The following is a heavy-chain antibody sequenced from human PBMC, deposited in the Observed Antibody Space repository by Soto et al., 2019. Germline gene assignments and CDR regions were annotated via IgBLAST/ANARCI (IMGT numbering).Heavy chain of an antibody. V-gene: IGHV4-61*01. CDR3: ARDSTAFLFDY. CDR1: GDSVRSGSFY. D-gene: IGHD2-2*01. CDR2: IYYTGRT. J-gene: IGHJ4*02. Sequence: QVQLRESGPGRVKPSETLSLTCSVSGDSVRSGSFYWSWIRQPPGRGLEWIGYIYYTGRTSYNPSLQNRVTISIDTSKNQFSLNLTSVTAADTAVYYCARDSTAFLFDYWGQGALVTVSS.